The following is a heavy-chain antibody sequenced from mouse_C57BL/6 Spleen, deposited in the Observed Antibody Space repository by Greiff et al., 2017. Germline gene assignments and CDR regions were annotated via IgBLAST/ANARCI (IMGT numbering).Heavy chain of an antibody. CDR2: IYPGDGDT. CDR3: ARESDPYYYAMDY. CDR1: GYAFSSSW. Sequence: QVQLKESGPELVKPGASVKISCKASGYAFSSSWMNWVKQRPGKGLEWIGRIYPGDGDTNYNGKFKGKATLTADKSSSTAYMQLSSLTSEDSAVYFCARESDPYYYAMDYWGQGTSVTVSS. J-gene: IGHJ4*01. V-gene: IGHV1-82*01.